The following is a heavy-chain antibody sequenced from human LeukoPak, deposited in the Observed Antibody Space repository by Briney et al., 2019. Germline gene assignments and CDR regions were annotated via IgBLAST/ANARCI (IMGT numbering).Heavy chain of an antibody. CDR3: ASSGGPYCSSTSCYIFWFDP. V-gene: IGHV3-21*01. CDR1: GFTFSSYS. D-gene: IGHD2-2*02. Sequence: GGSLRLSCAASGFTFSSYSMNWVRQAPGKGLEWVSPISSSSSYIYYADSVKGRFTISRDNAKNSLYLQMNSLRAEDTAVYYCASSGGPYCSSTSCYIFWFDPWGQGTLVTVSS. J-gene: IGHJ5*02. CDR2: ISSSSSYI.